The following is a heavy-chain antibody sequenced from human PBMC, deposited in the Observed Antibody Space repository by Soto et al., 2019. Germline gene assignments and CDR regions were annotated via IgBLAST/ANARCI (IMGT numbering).Heavy chain of an antibody. CDR3: ARENGYGDYLDY. CDR1: GGSISSYY. Sequence: SETLSLTCTVSGGSISSYYWSWIRQPPGKGLEWIGYIYYSGSTNYNPSLKSRVTISVDTSKNQFSLKLSSVTAADTAVYYCARENGYGDYLDYWGQGTLVTSP. J-gene: IGHJ4*02. CDR2: IYYSGST. V-gene: IGHV4-59*01. D-gene: IGHD4-17*01.